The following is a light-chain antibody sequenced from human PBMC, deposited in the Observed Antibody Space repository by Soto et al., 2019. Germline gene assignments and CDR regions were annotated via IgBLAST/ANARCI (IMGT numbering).Light chain of an antibody. V-gene: IGLV1-40*01. CDR3: QSYDTSLSGYV. Sequence: QSVLTQPPSVSGAPGQRVTISCTGSSSNIGAGYDVRWYQQLPGTAPKLLIYGNSNRPSGVPDRFSGSKSGTSASLAITGLQADDEADSYCQSYDTSLSGYVFGTGTKVTVL. CDR1: SSNIGAGYD. J-gene: IGLJ1*01. CDR2: GNS.